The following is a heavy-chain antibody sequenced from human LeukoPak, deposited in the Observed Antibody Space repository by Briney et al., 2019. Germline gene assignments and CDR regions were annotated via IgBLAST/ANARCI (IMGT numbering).Heavy chain of an antibody. D-gene: IGHD6-13*01. V-gene: IGHV4-31*03. J-gene: IGHJ4*02. CDR2: IYYSGST. Sequence: KTSETLSLTCTVSGGSIRSGGYYWSWIRQHPGKGLEWIGYIYYSGSTYYNPSLKSRVTISVDTSKNQFSLKLSSVTAADTAVYYCAREFIAAFDYWGQGTLVTVSS. CDR1: GGSIRSGGYY. CDR3: AREFIAAFDY.